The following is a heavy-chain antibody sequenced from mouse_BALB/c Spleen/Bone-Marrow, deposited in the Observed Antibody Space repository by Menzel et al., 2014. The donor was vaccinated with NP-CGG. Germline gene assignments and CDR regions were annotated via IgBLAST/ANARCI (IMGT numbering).Heavy chain of an antibody. D-gene: IGHD2-1*01. CDR3: ARIYYGNFYAMDY. CDR2: IHPNSGNT. J-gene: IGHJ4*01. Sequence: QVQLQQPESVLVRPGASVKLSRKASGYTFTSSWMHWAKQRPGQGLEWIGEIHPNSGNTNYNEKFKGKATLTVDTSSSTAYVDLSSLTSEDSAVYYCARIYYGNFYAMDYWGQGTSVTVSS. CDR1: GYTFTSSW. V-gene: IGHV1S130*01.